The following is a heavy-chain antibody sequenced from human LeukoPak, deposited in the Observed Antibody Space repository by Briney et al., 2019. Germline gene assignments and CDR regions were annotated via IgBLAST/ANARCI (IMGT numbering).Heavy chain of an antibody. CDR3: ARRSPPAAFDI. J-gene: IGHJ3*02. V-gene: IGHV3-21*04. Sequence: GGSLRLSCAASGFTFSSYSMSWVRHAPGKGLEWVSSISSSSSSIYYADSVKGRFTISRDNAKNSLYLQMNSLRAEDTALYYCARRSPPAAFDIWGQGTMVTVSS. CDR1: GFTFSSYS. D-gene: IGHD5-24*01. CDR2: ISSSSSSI.